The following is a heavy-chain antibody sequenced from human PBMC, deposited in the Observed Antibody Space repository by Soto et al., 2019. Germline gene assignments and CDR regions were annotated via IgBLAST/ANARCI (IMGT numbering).Heavy chain of an antibody. CDR3: ATNTAMVSLNNWFDP. D-gene: IGHD5-18*01. J-gene: IGHJ5*02. V-gene: IGHV3-74*01. CDR1: GFTFSSYA. CDR2: INSDGSST. Sequence: GGSLRLSCAASGFTFSSYAVSWVRQAPGKGLEWVSRINSDGSSTSYADSVKGRFTISRDNAKNTLYLQMNSLRAEDTAVYYCATNTAMVSLNNWFDPWGQGTLVTVSS.